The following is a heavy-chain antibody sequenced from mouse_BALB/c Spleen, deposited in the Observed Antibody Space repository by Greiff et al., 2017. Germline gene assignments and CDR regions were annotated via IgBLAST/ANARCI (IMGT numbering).Heavy chain of an antibody. CDR1: GFTFSDFY. D-gene: IGHD2-10*02. J-gene: IGHJ4*01. V-gene: IGHV7-1*02. CDR2: SRNKANDYTT. CDR3: ARQYGNYPYYYAMDY. Sequence: EVMLVESGGGLVQPGGSLRLSCATSGFTFSDFYMEWVRQPPGKRLEWIAASRNKANDYTTEYSASVKGRFIVSRDTSQSILYLQMNALRAEDTAIYYCARQYGNYPYYYAMDYWGQGTSVTVSS.